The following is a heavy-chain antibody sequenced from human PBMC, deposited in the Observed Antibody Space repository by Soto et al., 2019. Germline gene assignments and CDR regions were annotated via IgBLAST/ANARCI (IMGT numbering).Heavy chain of an antibody. CDR3: AKDQTIVVGATTFDY. Sequence: GGSLRLSCAASGFTFSSYAMSWVRQAPGKGLEWVSAISGSGGSTYYADSVKGRFTISRDNSKNTLYLQMNSLRAEDTAVHYCAKDQTIVVGATTFDYWGQGTLVTVSS. CDR1: GFTFSSYA. V-gene: IGHV3-23*01. D-gene: IGHD1-26*01. CDR2: ISGSGGST. J-gene: IGHJ4*02.